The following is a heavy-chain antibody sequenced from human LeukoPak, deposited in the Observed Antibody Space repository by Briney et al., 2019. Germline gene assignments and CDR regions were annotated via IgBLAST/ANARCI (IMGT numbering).Heavy chain of an antibody. Sequence: SETLSLTCTVYGWSFTSYYWSWIRQPPGKGLEWVGEINHSGSTNYNPALKSRVTISVDTSKNQFSLKLSSLTAADTAVYYCARRMGGYDSGGTHYCYMDVWGKGTTVSVSS. V-gene: IGHV4-34*01. CDR1: GWSFTSYY. J-gene: IGHJ6*03. CDR3: ARRMGGYDSGGTHYCYMDV. D-gene: IGHD5-12*01. CDR2: INHSGST.